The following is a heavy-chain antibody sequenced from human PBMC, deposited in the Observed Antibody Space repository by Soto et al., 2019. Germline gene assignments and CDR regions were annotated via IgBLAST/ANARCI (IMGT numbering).Heavy chain of an antibody. CDR1: GFTFSDYA. V-gene: IGHV3-48*02. D-gene: IGHD1-20*01. J-gene: IGHJ4*02. CDR2: ISGRAGDI. CDR3: VRDHNWAFDY. Sequence: EVQLVESGGGLVQPGGSLRLSCVVSGFTFSDYAMNWVRQAAGKGLEWVSCISGRAGDIRYADSVRGRFTISRDNANKLLYLQMSSLGDDDTAVYDCVRDHNWAFDYWGQGILVTVSS.